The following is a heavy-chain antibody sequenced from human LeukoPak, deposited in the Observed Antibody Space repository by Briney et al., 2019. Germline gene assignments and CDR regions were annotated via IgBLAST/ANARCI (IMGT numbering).Heavy chain of an antibody. CDR3: ARDSNTMVRANAFDI. D-gene: IGHD3-10*01. V-gene: IGHV4-4*07. CDR2: IYTSGST. Sequence: SETLSLTCTVSGGSISSYYWSWIRQPAGKGLEWIGRIYTSGSTNYNPSLKSRVTMSVDTSKNQFSLKPSSVTAADTAVYYCARDSNTMVRANAFDIWGQGTMVTVSS. CDR1: GGSISSYY. J-gene: IGHJ3*02.